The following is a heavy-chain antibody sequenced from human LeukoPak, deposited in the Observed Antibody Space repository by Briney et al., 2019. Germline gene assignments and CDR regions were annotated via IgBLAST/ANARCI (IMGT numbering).Heavy chain of an antibody. V-gene: IGHV3-21*01. Sequence: GGSLRLSCAASGFTFSSYSMNWVRQAPGKGLEWVSSISSSSSYIYYADSVKGRFTISRDNAKYSLYLQMNSLRAEDTAVYYCARGLNIVATIPYYFDYWGQGTLVTVSS. CDR2: ISSSSSYI. J-gene: IGHJ4*02. D-gene: IGHD5-12*01. CDR1: GFTFSSYS. CDR3: ARGLNIVATIPYYFDY.